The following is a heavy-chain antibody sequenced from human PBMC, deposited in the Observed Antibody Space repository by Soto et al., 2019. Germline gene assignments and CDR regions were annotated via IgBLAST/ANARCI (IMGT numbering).Heavy chain of an antibody. CDR1: GFTFSSYA. J-gene: IGHJ4*02. CDR2: ISGSGGST. D-gene: IGHD3-22*01. Sequence: GGSLRLSCAASGFTFSSYAMSWVRQAPGKGLEWVSAISGSGGSTYYADSVKGRFTISRDNSKNTLYLQMNSLRAEDTAVYYCAKDDYYDSSGYSGVFDYWGQGTLVTVSS. V-gene: IGHV3-23*01. CDR3: AKDDYYDSSGYSGVFDY.